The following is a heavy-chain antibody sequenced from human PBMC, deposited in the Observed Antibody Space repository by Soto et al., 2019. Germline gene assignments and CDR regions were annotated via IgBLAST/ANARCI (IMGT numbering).Heavy chain of an antibody. D-gene: IGHD2-2*01. V-gene: IGHV1-69*01. Sequence: QVQLVQSGAEVKKPGSSVKVSCKASGGTFSSYAISWVRQAPGQGLEWMGGIIPISGTANYAPKSQGRVTITADESTSKAYMELSSLRSEDTAVYYCPRSQGSSTSLEIYYYYYYGMDVWGQGTTVTVSS. CDR3: PRSQGSSTSLEIYYYYYYGMDV. J-gene: IGHJ6*02. CDR1: GGTFSSYA. CDR2: IIPISGTA.